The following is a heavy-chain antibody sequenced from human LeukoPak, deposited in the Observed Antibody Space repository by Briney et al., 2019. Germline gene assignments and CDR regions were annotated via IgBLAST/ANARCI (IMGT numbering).Heavy chain of an antibody. CDR3: ARAMIAAAVYY. CDR1: GGSISSSSYY. V-gene: IGHV4-39*01. CDR2: IYYSGST. Sequence: SETLSLTCTVSGGSISSSSYYWGWIRQPPGKGLEWIGSIYYSGSTYYNPSLKSRVTISVDTSKNQFSLKLSSVTAADTAVYYCARAMIAAAVYYWGQGTLVTVSS. J-gene: IGHJ4*02. D-gene: IGHD6-13*01.